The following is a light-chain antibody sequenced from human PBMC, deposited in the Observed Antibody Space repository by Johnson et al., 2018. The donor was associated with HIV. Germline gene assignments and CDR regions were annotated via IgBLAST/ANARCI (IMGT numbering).Light chain of an antibody. CDR3: GTWDSSLSAFYV. J-gene: IGLJ1*01. V-gene: IGLV1-51*01. CDR2: DNN. CDR1: SSNIGNMY. Sequence: QSVLTQPPSVSAAPGQKVTISCSGSSSNIGNMYVSWYQQLPGTAPKLLIYDNNKRPSGIPDRFSGSKSGTSATLGITGLQTGDEADYYCGTWDSSLSAFYVFGTGTKVTVL.